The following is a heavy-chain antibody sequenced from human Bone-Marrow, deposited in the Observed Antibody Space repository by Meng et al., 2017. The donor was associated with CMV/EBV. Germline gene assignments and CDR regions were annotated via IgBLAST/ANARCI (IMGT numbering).Heavy chain of an antibody. D-gene: IGHD3-3*01. J-gene: IGHJ4*02. Sequence: AASGFTFSSYAMHWVRQAPGKGLEWVAVISYDGSNKYYADSVKGRFTISRDNSKNTLYLQMNSLRAEDTAVYYCARDVFGVVTTIDYWGQGTLVTVSS. V-gene: IGHV3-30*04. CDR2: ISYDGSNK. CDR1: GFTFSSYA. CDR3: ARDVFGVVTTIDY.